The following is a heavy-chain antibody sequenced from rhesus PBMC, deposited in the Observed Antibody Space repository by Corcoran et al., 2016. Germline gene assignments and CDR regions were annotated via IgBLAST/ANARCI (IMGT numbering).Heavy chain of an antibody. CDR1: GGSLSRRSAA. CDR3: RQDDSCYYGLDS. Sequence: QLQLQESGPGRVKPSETLPLTCAASGGSLSRRSAACTWIRPAPGKGLEWIGYIAYSGSTTYIPSLKSRVTISRDPSKNQFSLKLSSVTAADTAVYYCRQDDSCYYGLDSWGQGVVVTVSS. V-gene: IGHV4-122*02. J-gene: IGHJ6*01. D-gene: IGHD3-28*01. CDR2: IAYSGST.